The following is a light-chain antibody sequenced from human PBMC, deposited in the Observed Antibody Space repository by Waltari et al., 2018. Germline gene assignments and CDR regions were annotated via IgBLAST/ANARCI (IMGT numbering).Light chain of an antibody. Sequence: QSALTQPASVSGSPGQSITISCTGSSSDINDYNFVSWYQQYPGKAPKLMIFDASKRPSGVSNRFSGSKSGNTASLTISGLQAEDEADYYCCSYAGSSSYVFGTGTKVTVL. CDR3: CSYAGSSSYV. CDR2: DAS. J-gene: IGLJ1*01. CDR1: SSDINDYNF. V-gene: IGLV2-23*01.